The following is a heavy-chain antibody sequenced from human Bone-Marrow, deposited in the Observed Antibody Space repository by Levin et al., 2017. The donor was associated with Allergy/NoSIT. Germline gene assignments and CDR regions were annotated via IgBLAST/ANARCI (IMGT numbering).Heavy chain of an antibody. CDR2: FAAEDGEA. CDR3: ATAWELRGLDI. Sequence: ASVKVSCKVSGDTLSEVSIQWVRQAPGKGLEWMGTFAAEDGEAVFAQKSQDRLTMTEDTSTDTEYMELRSLTSEDTAVYFCATAWELRGLDIWGQGTLVTVSS. V-gene: IGHV1-24*01. D-gene: IGHD1-26*01. J-gene: IGHJ3*02. CDR1: GDTLSEVS.